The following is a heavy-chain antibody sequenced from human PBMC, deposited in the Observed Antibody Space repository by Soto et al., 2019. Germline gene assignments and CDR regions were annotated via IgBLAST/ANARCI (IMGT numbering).Heavy chain of an antibody. V-gene: IGHV4-4*02. CDR3: ASVRGGDCYAMDV. J-gene: IGHJ6*01. Sequence: QMQLQESGPGLVKPSGTLSLTCAVPGGSISSSNWWSWVRQPPGKGLEWIGEIYHSGSTNYNPSRQRRVTISVDRSKRQFSLKLRSVTAADAAVYYRASVRGGDCYAMDVWGQGTTVTSSS. D-gene: IGHD3-10*02. CDR1: GGSISSSNW. CDR2: IYHSGST.